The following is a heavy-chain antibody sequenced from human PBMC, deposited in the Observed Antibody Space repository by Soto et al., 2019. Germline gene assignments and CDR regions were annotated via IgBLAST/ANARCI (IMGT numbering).Heavy chain of an antibody. CDR2: IGTAGDT. Sequence: EVQLVESGGGLVQPGGSLRLSCAASGFTFSSYDMHWVRQATGKGLEWVSAIGTAGDTYYPGSVKGRFTISRENAKNSLYLQMNSLRAGDTAVYYCARFRSENYYYGMDVWGQGPTVTVSS. J-gene: IGHJ6*02. CDR3: ARFRSENYYYGMDV. V-gene: IGHV3-13*01. CDR1: GFTFSSYD.